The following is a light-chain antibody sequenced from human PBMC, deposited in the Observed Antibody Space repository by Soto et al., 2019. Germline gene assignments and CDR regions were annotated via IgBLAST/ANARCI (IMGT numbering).Light chain of an antibody. Sequence: QSALTQPASLSGSPGQSITISCTGTSSDIGAYDYVSWFQQHPGKAPKLMISEVNNRPSGVSNRFSGSKSGNTAYLTISGLQVEDEADYYCCSYAGSATYVFGTGTKLTVL. CDR2: EVN. CDR3: CSYAGSATYV. V-gene: IGLV2-14*01. J-gene: IGLJ1*01. CDR1: SSDIGAYDY.